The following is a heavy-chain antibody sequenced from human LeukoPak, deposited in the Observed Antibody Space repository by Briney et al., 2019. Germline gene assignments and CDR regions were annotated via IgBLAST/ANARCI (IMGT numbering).Heavy chain of an antibody. D-gene: IGHD6-13*01. CDR1: GFTFSSYA. J-gene: IGHJ4*02. Sequence: GGSLRLSCAASGFTFSSYAMSWVRQAPGKGLEWVSGISGSGDNTYYADSVKGRFTISRDNSKNTLYVQVNSLRAEDTAVYSCARAVAAADSYWGRGTLVTVSS. CDR2: ISGSGDNT. V-gene: IGHV3-23*01. CDR3: ARAVAAADSY.